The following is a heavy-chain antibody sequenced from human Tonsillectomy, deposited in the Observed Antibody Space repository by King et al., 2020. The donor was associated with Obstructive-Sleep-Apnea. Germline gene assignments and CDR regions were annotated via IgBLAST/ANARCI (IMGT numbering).Heavy chain of an antibody. J-gene: IGHJ4*02. CDR2: ISGGGGGT. CDR1: GFLFRTYA. CDR3: AKDFAGGIIDS. V-gene: IGHV3-23*01. Sequence: VQSGGSLILSCASSGFLFRTYAMTWVRQTPGKGLEWVSGISGGGGGTNYADSVKGRFTISRDNSTNTLYLQMNSLRAEDTAIYYCAKDFAGGIIDSWGQGTLVTVSS. D-gene: IGHD3-10*01.